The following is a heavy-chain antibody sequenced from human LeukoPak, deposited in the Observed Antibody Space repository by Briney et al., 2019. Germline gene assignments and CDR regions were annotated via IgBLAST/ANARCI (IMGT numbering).Heavy chain of an antibody. CDR2: IHHSGNT. CDR1: DASITTYY. CDR3: TAGKARYLDY. Sequence: SETLSLTCNVSDASITTYYWGWIPQPPGKRLEWIGFIHHSGNTNYNPFLKSRLSMSVDTSTNQVSLKLNSVTAADTAVYFCTAGKARYLDYWGQGALVTV. D-gene: IGHD6-19*01. J-gene: IGHJ4*02. V-gene: IGHV4-4*09.